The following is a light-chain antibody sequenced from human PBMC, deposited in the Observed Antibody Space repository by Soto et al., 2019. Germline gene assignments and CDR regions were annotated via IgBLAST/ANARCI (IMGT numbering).Light chain of an antibody. V-gene: IGKV1-5*03. CDR2: KAS. CDR1: QDIRNY. J-gene: IGKJ1*01. Sequence: QMTQSPSSLSASVGDRVTITCRASQDIRNYLSWYQHKPGKAPKLLIYKASTLKSGVPSRFSGSGSGTEFTLTISSLQPDDFATYYCQHYNSYSEAFGQGTKVDIK. CDR3: QHYNSYSEA.